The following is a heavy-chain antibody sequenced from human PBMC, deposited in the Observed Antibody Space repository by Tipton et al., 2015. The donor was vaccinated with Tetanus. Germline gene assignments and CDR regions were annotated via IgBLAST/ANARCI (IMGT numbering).Heavy chain of an antibody. CDR3: ARGTGDY. D-gene: IGHD1-14*01. J-gene: IGHJ4*02. V-gene: IGHV4-59*02. CDR2: VSSSGNS. CDR1: GGSVSSYY. Sequence: TLSLTCTVSGGSVSSYYWTWFRQPPGKRLEWIGFVSSSGNSNYSPSLTSRVTISVDTSKNQFSLKLSSVTAADTAVYYCARGTGDYWGQGTLVTVSS.